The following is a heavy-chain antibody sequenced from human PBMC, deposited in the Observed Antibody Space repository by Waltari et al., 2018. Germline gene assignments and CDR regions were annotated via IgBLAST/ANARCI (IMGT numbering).Heavy chain of an antibody. CDR3: ARGLIRGSYYYYYGMDV. CDR1: GGTFSSYA. J-gene: IGHJ6*02. V-gene: IGHV1-69*01. D-gene: IGHD1-26*01. Sequence: QVQLVQSGAEVKKPGSSVKVSCKASGGTFSSYAISWVRQAPGQGLEWMGGIIPIFGTANYAQKFQGRGTITADESTSTADMELSSLRSEDTAVYYCARGLIRGSYYYYYGMDVWGQGTTVTVSS. CDR2: IIPIFGTA.